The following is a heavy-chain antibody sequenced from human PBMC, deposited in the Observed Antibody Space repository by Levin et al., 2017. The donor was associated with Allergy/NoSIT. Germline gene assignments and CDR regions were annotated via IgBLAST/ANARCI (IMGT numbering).Heavy chain of an antibody. CDR3: TTDDIVVVPAGPGPPNYYYDYGMDV. CDR2: IKSKTDGGTT. CDR1: GFTFSNAW. Sequence: GESLKISCAASGFTFSNAWMSWVRQAPGKGLEWVGRIKSKTDGGTTDYAAPVKGRFTISRDDSKNTLYLQMNSLKTEDTAVYYCTTDDIVVVPAGPGPPNYYYDYGMDVWGQGTTVTVSS. V-gene: IGHV3-15*01. J-gene: IGHJ6*02. D-gene: IGHD2-2*01.